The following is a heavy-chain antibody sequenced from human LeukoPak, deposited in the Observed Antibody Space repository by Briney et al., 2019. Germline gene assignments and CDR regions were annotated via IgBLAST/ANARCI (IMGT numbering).Heavy chain of an antibody. CDR2: INHSGST. Sequence: SETLSLTCAVYGGSFSGYYWSWIRQPPGKGLEWIGEINHSGSTNYNPSLKSRVTISVDTSKNQFPLKLSSVTAADTAVYYCAVITMRGVGYWGQGTLVTVSS. J-gene: IGHJ4*02. D-gene: IGHD3-22*01. V-gene: IGHV4-34*01. CDR1: GGSFSGYY. CDR3: AVITMRGVGY.